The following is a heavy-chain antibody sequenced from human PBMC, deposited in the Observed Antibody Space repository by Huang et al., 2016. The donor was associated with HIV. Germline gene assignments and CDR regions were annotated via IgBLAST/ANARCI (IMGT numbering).Heavy chain of an antibody. J-gene: IGHJ4*02. CDR1: GFTFDDYA. D-gene: IGHD5-18*01. CDR2: ISWNSGSI. V-gene: IGHV3-9*03. CDR3: AKDRGYSYGEGFDY. Sequence: EVQLVESGGGLVQPGRSLRLSCAASGFTFDDYAMDWVRQGPGEGLEWVLGISWNSGSIGYEDSVKGRFTISRDNAKNSLYLQMNSLRAEDMALYYCAKDRGYSYGEGFDYWGQGTLVTVSS.